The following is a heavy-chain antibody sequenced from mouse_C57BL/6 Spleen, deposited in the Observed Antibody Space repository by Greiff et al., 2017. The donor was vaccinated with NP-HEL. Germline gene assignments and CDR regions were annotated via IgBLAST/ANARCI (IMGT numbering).Heavy chain of an antibody. V-gene: IGHV1-82*01. CDR2: IYPGDGDT. D-gene: IGHD1-1*01. CDR3: ARSVVATPYAMDY. J-gene: IGHJ4*01. Sequence: VQLQQSGPELVKPGASVKISCKASGYAFSSSWRNWVKQRPGKGLEWIGRIYPGDGDTNNNGKFKGKATLNADKSYSTANMQLSSLTSEDSAVYFCARSVVATPYAMDYWGQGTSVTISS. CDR1: GYAFSSSW.